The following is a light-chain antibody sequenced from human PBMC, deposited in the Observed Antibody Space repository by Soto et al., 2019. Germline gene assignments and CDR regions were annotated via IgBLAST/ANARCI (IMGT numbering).Light chain of an antibody. V-gene: IGKV3-15*01. CDR1: QSVSNN. Sequence: EIVMTQSPATLSVSPGERATLSCRASQSVSNNLAWYQQKPGQAPRLLIYGASIRATGIPARFSGSGSGTEFTLTVSSLQSEDFAVYYCQQYSTWPRTFGQGTKVEIK. J-gene: IGKJ1*01. CDR3: QQYSTWPRT. CDR2: GAS.